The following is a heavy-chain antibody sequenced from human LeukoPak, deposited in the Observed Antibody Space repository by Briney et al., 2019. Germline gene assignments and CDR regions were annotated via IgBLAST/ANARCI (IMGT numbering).Heavy chain of an antibody. CDR3: ARGADQTYYDFWSGYPSFDY. D-gene: IGHD3-3*01. Sequence: SETLSLTCAVYGGSFSGYYWSWIRQPPGKGLEWIGEINHSGSTNYNPSLKSRVTISVDTSKNQFSLKLSSMTAADTPVYYCARGADQTYYDFWSGYPSFDYWGQGTLVTVSS. V-gene: IGHV4-34*01. CDR2: INHSGST. CDR1: GGSFSGYY. J-gene: IGHJ4*02.